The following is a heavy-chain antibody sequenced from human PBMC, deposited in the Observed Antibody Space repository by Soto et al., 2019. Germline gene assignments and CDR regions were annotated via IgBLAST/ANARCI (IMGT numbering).Heavy chain of an antibody. CDR3: ARDSGTYTRGFYYYGMDV. D-gene: IGHD1-26*01. CDR2: IKQDGSEK. J-gene: IGHJ6*02. V-gene: IGHV3-7*01. Sequence: EVQLVESGGGLVQPGGSLRLSCAASGFTFSRYWMSWVRQAPGKGLEWVANIKQDGSEKYYVDSVKGRFTISRDNVKNSLYLQMNSLRAEDTAVYFCARDSGTYTRGFYYYGMDVWGQGTTVTVSS. CDR1: GFTFSRYW.